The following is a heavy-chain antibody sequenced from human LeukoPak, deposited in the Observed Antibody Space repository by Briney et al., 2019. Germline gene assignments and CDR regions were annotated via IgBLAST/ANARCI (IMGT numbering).Heavy chain of an antibody. J-gene: IGHJ4*02. CDR1: GFTFSSYA. CDR2: ISGSGGST. Sequence: GGSLRLSCAASGFTFSSYAMSWVRQAPGKGLEGVSAISGSGGSTYYADSVKGRFTISRDNSKNTLYLQMNSLRAEDTAVYYCAKAHTKYSSSCLNYWGQGTLVTVSS. V-gene: IGHV3-23*01. CDR3: AKAHTKYSSSCLNY. D-gene: IGHD6-13*01.